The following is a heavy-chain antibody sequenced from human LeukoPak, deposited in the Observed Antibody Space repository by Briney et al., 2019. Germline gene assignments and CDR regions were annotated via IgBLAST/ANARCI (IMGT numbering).Heavy chain of an antibody. CDR1: GFTFSSYA. CDR3: ASPGGNPRY. Sequence: PGGSLRLSCVASGFTFSSYAMSWVRQAPGKGLEWVSGVSGSGGSTYYADSVKGRFTISRDNAKNSLYLQMNSLRAEDTAVYYCASPGGNPRYWGQGTLVTVSS. V-gene: IGHV3-23*01. J-gene: IGHJ4*02. D-gene: IGHD4-23*01. CDR2: VSGSGGST.